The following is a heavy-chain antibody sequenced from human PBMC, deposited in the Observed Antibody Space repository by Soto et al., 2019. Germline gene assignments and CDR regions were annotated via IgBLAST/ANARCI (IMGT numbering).Heavy chain of an antibody. V-gene: IGHV1-69*06. Sequence: SVKVSCKASGGTFSSYAISWVRQAPGQGLEWMGGIIPIFGTANYAQKLQGRVTITADKSTSTAYMELSSLRSEDTAVYYCARSYDSSGYFHNLWFQHWGQGTLVTVSS. CDR3: ARSYDSSGYFHNLWFQH. CDR2: IIPIFGTA. J-gene: IGHJ1*01. CDR1: GGTFSSYA. D-gene: IGHD3-22*01.